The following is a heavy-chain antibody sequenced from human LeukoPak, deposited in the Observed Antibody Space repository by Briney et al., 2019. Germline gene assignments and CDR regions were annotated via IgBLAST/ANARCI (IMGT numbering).Heavy chain of an antibody. J-gene: IGHJ4*02. Sequence: GGSLSLSCAASGFTFSSYRMTWFRQAPGRGLEWVSSISSSSSYIYYADSVKGRFTISRDNAKNSLYLQMNSLRAEDTAVYYCARGHYGDSTRDFDYWGQGTLVTVSS. V-gene: IGHV3-21*01. CDR3: ARGHYGDSTRDFDY. CDR1: GFTFSSYR. CDR2: ISSSSSYI. D-gene: IGHD4-17*01.